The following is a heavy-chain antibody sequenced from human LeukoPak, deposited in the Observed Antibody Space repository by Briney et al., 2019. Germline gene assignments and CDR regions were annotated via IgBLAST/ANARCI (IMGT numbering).Heavy chain of an antibody. CDR3: ARDPPFYDSSGYYAY. V-gene: IGHV3-7*01. D-gene: IGHD3-22*01. CDR2: IKQDGSDK. J-gene: IGHJ4*02. CDR1: GFTFSSYW. Sequence: GGSLRLSCAASGFTFSSYWMSWVRQAPGKGLEWVANIKQDGSDKYYVDSVKGRFTISRDNGKNSLYLQMSSLRAEDTAVYYCARDPPFYDSSGYYAYWGQGTLVTVSS.